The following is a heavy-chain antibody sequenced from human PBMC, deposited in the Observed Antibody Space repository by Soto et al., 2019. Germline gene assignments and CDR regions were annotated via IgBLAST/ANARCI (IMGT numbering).Heavy chain of an antibody. CDR2: ISSSSSYI. Sequence: GVLRLSCAASGFTFSSYSMNWVRQAPGKGLEWVSSISSSSSYICDADSVKGRFTISRDNAKNSLYLQMNSLRAEDTAVYYCARGREVGTIFGVASYYYGMDVWGQGTTVTVSS. D-gene: IGHD3-3*01. J-gene: IGHJ6*02. CDR3: ARGREVGTIFGVASYYYGMDV. V-gene: IGHV3-21*01. CDR1: GFTFSSYS.